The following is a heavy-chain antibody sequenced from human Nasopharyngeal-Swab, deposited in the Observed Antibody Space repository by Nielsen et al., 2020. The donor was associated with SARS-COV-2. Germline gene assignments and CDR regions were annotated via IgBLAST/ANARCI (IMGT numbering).Heavy chain of an antibody. D-gene: IGHD3-3*01. CDR3: ARVHDFWTVSYYDMDV. J-gene: IGHJ6*02. CDR2: ISSSGTTI. Sequence: SLKISCAASGFTFSDYYMRWIRQAPGKGLEWMSYISSSGTTIYYADSVKGRFTISRDNAKKSVYLQMNSLRTEDTAVYYCARVHDFWTVSYYDMDVWGQGTTVTVSS. CDR1: GFTFSDYY. V-gene: IGHV3-11*01.